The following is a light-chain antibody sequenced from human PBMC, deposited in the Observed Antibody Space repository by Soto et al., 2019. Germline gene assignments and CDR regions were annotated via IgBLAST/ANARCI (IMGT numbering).Light chain of an antibody. CDR3: HSYESSLSGVV. V-gene: IGLV1-40*01. CDR2: GNS. J-gene: IGLJ2*01. CDR1: SSNIGAGYD. Sequence: QSVLTQPPSVSGAPGQRVTISCTGSSSNIGAGYDVHWYQQLPGTAPKLLIYGNSNLPSGVPDRFSGSKSGTSASLAITGLKDEDEADYYCHSYESSLSGVVFGGGTKLTVL.